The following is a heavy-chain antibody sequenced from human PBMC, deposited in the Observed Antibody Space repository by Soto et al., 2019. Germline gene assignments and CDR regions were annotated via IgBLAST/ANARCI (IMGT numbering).Heavy chain of an antibody. Sequence: ASVKVSCKASGYTFTSYAMHWVRQAPGQRLEWMGWINAGNGNTKYSQKFQGRVTITRDTSASTAYMELSSLRSEDTAVYYCARDKPPRSYDFWSDYAFDYWGQGTLVTVSS. J-gene: IGHJ4*02. CDR3: ARDKPPRSYDFWSDYAFDY. V-gene: IGHV1-3*01. CDR1: GYTFTSYA. CDR2: INAGNGNT. D-gene: IGHD3-3*01.